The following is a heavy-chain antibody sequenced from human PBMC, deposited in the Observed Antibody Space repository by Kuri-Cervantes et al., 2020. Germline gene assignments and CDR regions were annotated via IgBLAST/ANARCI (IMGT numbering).Heavy chain of an antibody. CDR2: ISYSGST. CDR3: ASRRKVPTNAFDI. V-gene: IGHV4-59*08. D-gene: IGHD1-14*01. CDR1: GVSISSYY. Sequence: SETLSLTCTVSGVSISSYYWSWIRQPPGKGLEWIGYISYSGSTNYNASLKSRVTISVDTSKNQFSLKLTSVTVTDTAVYYCASRRKVPTNAFDIWGQGTLVTVSS. J-gene: IGHJ3*02.